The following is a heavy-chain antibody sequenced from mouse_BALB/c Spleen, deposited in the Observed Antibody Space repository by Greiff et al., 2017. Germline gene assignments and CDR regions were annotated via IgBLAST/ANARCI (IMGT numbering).Heavy chain of an antibody. Sequence: DVHLVESGPSLVKPSQTLSLTCSVTGDSITSGYWNWIRKFPGNNLEYMGYISYSGSTYYNPSLKSRISITRDTSKNQYYLQLNSVTTEDTATYYCARGIYYYGSSAFDYWGQGTTLTVSS. J-gene: IGHJ2*01. V-gene: IGHV3-8*02. CDR2: ISYSGST. CDR1: GDSITSGY. CDR3: ARGIYYYGSSAFDY. D-gene: IGHD1-1*01.